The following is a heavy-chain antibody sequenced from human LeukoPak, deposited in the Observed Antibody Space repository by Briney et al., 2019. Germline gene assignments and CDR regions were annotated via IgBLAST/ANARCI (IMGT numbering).Heavy chain of an antibody. CDR2: INHSGST. CDR3: ASLTGTTDYYFYYMDV. V-gene: IGHV4-34*01. J-gene: IGHJ6*03. D-gene: IGHD1-20*01. Sequence: ASETLSLTCAVYGGSFSGYYWSWIRQSPGKGLEWIGEINHSGSTNYNPSLKSRVTISVDTSKNQFSLKLSSVTAADTAVYYCASLTGTTDYYFYYMDVWGEGTTVTVSS. CDR1: GGSFSGYY.